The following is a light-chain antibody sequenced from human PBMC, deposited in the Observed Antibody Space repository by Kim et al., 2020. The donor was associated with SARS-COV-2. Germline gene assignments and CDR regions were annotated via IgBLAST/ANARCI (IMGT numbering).Light chain of an antibody. J-gene: IGLJ2*01. CDR1: TLGDKY. CDR2: QHN. CDR3: QAWDRSTVV. Sequence: SFSPGQTASITCSGDTLGDKYPSWYQQQPGQSPVMVIYQHNKRPSGIPERFAGSNSGNTATLTISGTQALDEADYYCQAWDRSTVVFGGGTQLTVL. V-gene: IGLV3-1*01.